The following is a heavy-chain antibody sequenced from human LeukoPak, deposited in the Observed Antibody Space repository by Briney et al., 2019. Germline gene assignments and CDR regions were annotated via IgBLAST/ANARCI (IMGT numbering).Heavy chain of an antibody. V-gene: IGHV1-2*02. Sequence: ASVKVSCKASGYTFTGYHMHWMRQAPGQGLEWMGWVNPNSGGTNYAQKFQGRVTMTRDTSISTAYMELSRLRSDDTAVYYCARVWPCTNGVCPDVFEYWGQGTLVTVSS. D-gene: IGHD2-8*01. CDR1: GYTFTGYH. CDR2: VNPNSGGT. J-gene: IGHJ4*02. CDR3: ARVWPCTNGVCPDVFEY.